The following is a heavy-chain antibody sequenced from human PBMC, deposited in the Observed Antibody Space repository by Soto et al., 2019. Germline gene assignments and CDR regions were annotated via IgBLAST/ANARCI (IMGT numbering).Heavy chain of an antibody. V-gene: IGHV3-74*01. CDR3: ARGSAMGVDY. Sequence: EVQLVESGGGVVQPGGSLRLSCTASGFTFNTHWMHWVRQAPGKGLVWVSRIYFDGITTNYADSVKGRFTVSRDNAKNTVYLHVNTLRDEDTAVYYCARGSAMGVDYWGQGTLVTVSS. J-gene: IGHJ4*02. D-gene: IGHD1-26*01. CDR1: GFTFNTHW. CDR2: IYFDGITT.